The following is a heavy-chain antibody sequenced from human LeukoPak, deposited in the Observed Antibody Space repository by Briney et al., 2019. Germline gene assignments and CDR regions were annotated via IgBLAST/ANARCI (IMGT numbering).Heavy chain of an antibody. CDR1: GYTFTDFY. J-gene: IGHJ4*02. Sequence: ASVKVSCKASGYTFTDFYIHCVRQAPGKGLEWMGWINPNNGDTDYAQRFQGRVTMTRDTSINTVYMELTRLRSDDTAVYYRARSGNFGVVTYDYWGQGTLVTVSS. CDR2: INPNNGDT. V-gene: IGHV1-2*02. CDR3: ARSGNFGVVTYDY. D-gene: IGHD3-3*01.